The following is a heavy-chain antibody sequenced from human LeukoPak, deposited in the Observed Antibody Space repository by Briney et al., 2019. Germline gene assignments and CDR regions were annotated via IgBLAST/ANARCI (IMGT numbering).Heavy chain of an antibody. CDR3: AKALLGYCSSTSCSGGYYYYMDV. V-gene: IGHV3-30*18. J-gene: IGHJ6*03. CDR1: GFTFSSYG. CDR2: TSYDGSNK. D-gene: IGHD2-2*01. Sequence: GGSLRLSCAASGFTFSSYGMHWVRQAPGKGLEWVAVTSYDGSNKYYGDSVKGRFTISRDNSKNTLYLQMNSLRAEDTAVYYCAKALLGYCSSTSCSGGYYYYMDVWGKGTTVTISS.